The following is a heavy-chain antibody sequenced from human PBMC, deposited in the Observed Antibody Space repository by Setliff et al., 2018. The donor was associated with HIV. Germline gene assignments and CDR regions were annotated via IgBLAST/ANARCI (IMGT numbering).Heavy chain of an antibody. CDR2: ISGSGGST. Sequence: GGSLRLSCAASGFTFDDYALSWVRQAPGKGLEWVSAISGSGGSTYYADSVKGRFTISRDNSKNTLYLQVNSLRAEDTAVYYCAKDPVRFSSSWYYFDYWGQGTLVTVSS. V-gene: IGHV3-23*01. CDR1: GFTFDDYA. D-gene: IGHD6-13*01. J-gene: IGHJ4*02. CDR3: AKDPVRFSSSWYYFDY.